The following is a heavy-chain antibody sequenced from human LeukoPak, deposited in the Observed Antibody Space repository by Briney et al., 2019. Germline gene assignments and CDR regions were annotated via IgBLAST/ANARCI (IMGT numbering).Heavy chain of an antibody. CDR2: FDPEDGET. CDR3: ATKYYYDSSGYFGGYFDY. D-gene: IGHD3-22*01. V-gene: IGHV1-24*01. J-gene: IGHJ4*02. Sequence: ASVKVSCKVSGYTLTELSMHWVRQAPGKGLEWMGGFDPEDGETIYAQKFQGGVTMTEDTSTDTAYMEPSSLRSEDTAVYYCATKYYYDSSGYFGGYFDYWGQGTLVTVSS. CDR1: GYTLTELS.